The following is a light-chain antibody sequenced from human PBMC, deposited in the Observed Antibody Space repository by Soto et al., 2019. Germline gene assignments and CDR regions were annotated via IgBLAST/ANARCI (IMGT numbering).Light chain of an antibody. J-gene: IGKJ3*01. CDR1: RRVLHTADNRNY. V-gene: IGKV4-1*01. CDR3: QQYYTTPLT. Sequence: EIVMTQSPDDLPVSLGERATINCQSSRRVLHTADNRNYLAWYQQKPGQPPKLLIYWASTREFGVPDRFSGGGSGTDFTLTISTLQAEDVAVYYCQQYYTTPLTFGPGTKVDIK. CDR2: WAS.